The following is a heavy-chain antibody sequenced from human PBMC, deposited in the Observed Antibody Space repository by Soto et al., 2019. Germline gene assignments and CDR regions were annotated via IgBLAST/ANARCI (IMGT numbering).Heavy chain of an antibody. V-gene: IGHV3-30*18. J-gene: IGHJ4*02. Sequence: QVQLVESGGGVVQPGRSLRLSCAASGFIFSNYGMHWVCQAPGKGLEWVAVISYDGKVQYYADSVKGRFTVSRDNSKNTLNLQMNSLKTEDTAVYFCAKETQFYVSGSTDYWGQGTLVTVSS. CDR2: ISYDGKVQ. CDR3: AKETQFYVSGSTDY. D-gene: IGHD3-10*01. CDR1: GFIFSNYG.